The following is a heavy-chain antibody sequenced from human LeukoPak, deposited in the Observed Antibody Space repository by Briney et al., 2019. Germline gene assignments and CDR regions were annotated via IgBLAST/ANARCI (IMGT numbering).Heavy chain of an antibody. CDR3: AKWGPYYDILTGPDPFDI. D-gene: IGHD3-9*01. Sequence: GGSLRLSCAASGFTFSSYVMSWVRQAPGKGLEWVSAISGSGGSTSYAGSVKGRFTISRDNSKNTLYLQMNSLRAEDTAVYYCAKWGPYYDILTGPDPFDIWGQGTMVTVSS. CDR2: ISGSGGST. V-gene: IGHV3-23*01. CDR1: GFTFSSYV. J-gene: IGHJ3*02.